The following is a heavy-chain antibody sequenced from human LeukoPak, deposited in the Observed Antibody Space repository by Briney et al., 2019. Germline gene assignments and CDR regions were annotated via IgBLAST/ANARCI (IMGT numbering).Heavy chain of an antibody. Sequence: ASVKVSCKASGYTFTSYGISWVRQAPGQGLEWMGWISAYNGNTNYAQKFQGRVTMTRDTSISTAYMELSRLRSDDTAVYYCAREKYSGYDSNSPPWFDPWGQGTLVTVSS. CDR1: GYTFTSYG. CDR3: AREKYSGYDSNSPPWFDP. V-gene: IGHV1-18*01. J-gene: IGHJ5*02. CDR2: ISAYNGNT. D-gene: IGHD5-12*01.